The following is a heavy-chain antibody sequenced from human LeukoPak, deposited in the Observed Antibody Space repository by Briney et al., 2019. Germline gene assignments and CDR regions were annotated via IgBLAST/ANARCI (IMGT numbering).Heavy chain of an antibody. J-gene: IGHJ3*02. CDR2: ILHNGDST. V-gene: IGHV3-23*01. D-gene: IGHD3-16*02. CDR1: GFTCSTYV. Sequence: GGSLRLSCAASGFTCSTYVMSWVRQAPGKGLEWLSLILHNGDSTYYADSVKGRFTISGDNSKNTLYLQMNSLRAEDTAVYYCARLSSFAFDIWGQGTMVTVSS. CDR3: ARLSSFAFDI.